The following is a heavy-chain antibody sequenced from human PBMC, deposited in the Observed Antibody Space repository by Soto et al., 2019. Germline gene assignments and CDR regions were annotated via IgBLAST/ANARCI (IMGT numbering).Heavy chain of an antibody. V-gene: IGHV3-21*01. D-gene: IGHD3-22*01. J-gene: IGHJ3*02. CDR2: ISSSSSYI. CDR1: GFTFSSYS. Sequence: AGGSLRLSCAASGFTFSSYSMNWVRQAPGKGLEWVSSISSSSSYIYYADSVKGRFTISRDNAKNSLYLQMNSLRAEDTAVYYCARDLEYYYDSSGYYNPGAFDIWGQGTMVTVSS. CDR3: ARDLEYYYDSSGYYNPGAFDI.